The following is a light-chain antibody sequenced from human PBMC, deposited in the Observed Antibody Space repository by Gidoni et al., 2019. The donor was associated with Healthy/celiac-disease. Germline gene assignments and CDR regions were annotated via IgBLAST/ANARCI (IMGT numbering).Light chain of an antibody. CDR1: KLGDKY. CDR3: QAWDSSLPSVV. J-gene: IGLJ2*01. V-gene: IGLV3-1*01. CDR2: QDS. Sequence: SYELTQPPSVSVSPGQTASITCSGDKLGDKYACWYQQKPGQSPVLVIYQDSKRPSGIPERFSGSNSGNTATLTISGTQAMDEADYYCQAWDSSLPSVVFGGGTKLTVL.